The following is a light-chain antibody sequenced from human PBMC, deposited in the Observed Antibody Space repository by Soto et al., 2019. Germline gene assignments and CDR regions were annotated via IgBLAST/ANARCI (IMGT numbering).Light chain of an antibody. CDR2: GNS. CDR3: QSYDSSLSGYV. CDR1: SSNIGARVD. Sequence: SVLTQPPSVSGAPGQTVTISCTGTSSNIGARVDVHWYQQLPGTAPKLLIYGNSNRPSGVPDRFSGSKSGTSASLAITGLQAEDEADYYCQSYDSSLSGYVFGTGTKVTV. J-gene: IGLJ1*01. V-gene: IGLV1-40*01.